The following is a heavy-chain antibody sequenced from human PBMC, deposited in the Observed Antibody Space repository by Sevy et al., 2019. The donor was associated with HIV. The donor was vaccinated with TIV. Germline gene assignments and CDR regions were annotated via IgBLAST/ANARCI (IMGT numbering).Heavy chain of an antibody. J-gene: IGHJ1*01. V-gene: IGHV3-30*04. Sequence: GGSLRLSCAASGFTFIRYSMHWVRQAPGKGLEWVATISFDASNKHYADSVKGRFTISRDNFQNSRFLQMNSLRPEDTAVYYCALERLSSDVAEYFQNWGQGTLVTVSS. CDR2: ISFDASNK. CDR1: GFTFIRYS. D-gene: IGHD1-1*01. CDR3: ALERLSSDVAEYFQN.